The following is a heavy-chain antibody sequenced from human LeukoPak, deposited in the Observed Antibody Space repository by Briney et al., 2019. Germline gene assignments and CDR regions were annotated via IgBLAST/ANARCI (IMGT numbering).Heavy chain of an antibody. Sequence: PSETLSLTCAVYGGSFSGYYWSWIRQPPGNGLEWIGEINHSGSTNYNPSLKRRVTISVDTSKNQCSLKLSSVTAADTAVYYCAGGRGNFDPWGQGTLVTVSS. CDR2: INHSGST. CDR1: GGSFSGYY. V-gene: IGHV4-34*01. CDR3: AGGRGNFDP. J-gene: IGHJ5*02.